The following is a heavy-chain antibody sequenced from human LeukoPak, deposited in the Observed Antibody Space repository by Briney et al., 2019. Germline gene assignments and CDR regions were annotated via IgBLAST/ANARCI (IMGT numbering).Heavy chain of an antibody. CDR3: ARGDDILTGYYGFDS. D-gene: IGHD3-9*01. Sequence: GGSLRLSCAASGFTFSTYSLNWVRQAPGKGLEWVSSISSSIDDIHYIDSVKGRFTISRDNAKNSLFLQMNSLRAEDTAVYYCARGDDILTGYYGFDSWGQGTLVTVSS. J-gene: IGHJ4*02. CDR2: ISSSIDDI. V-gene: IGHV3-21*01. CDR1: GFTFSTYS.